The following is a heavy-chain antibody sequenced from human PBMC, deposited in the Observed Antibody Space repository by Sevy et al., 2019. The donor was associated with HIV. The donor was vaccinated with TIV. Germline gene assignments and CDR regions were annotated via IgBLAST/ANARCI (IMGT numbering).Heavy chain of an antibody. D-gene: IGHD6-13*01. V-gene: IGHV4-59*01. J-gene: IGHJ4*02. CDR1: GGSISSYY. CDR3: ARGWQQLFDY. CDR2: IYYSGST. Sequence: SETLSLTCTVSGGSISSYYWSWIRQPPGKGLEWFGYIYYSGSTNYNPSLKSRVTISVDTSKNQFSLKLSSVTAADTAVYYCARGWQQLFDYWGQGTLVTVSS.